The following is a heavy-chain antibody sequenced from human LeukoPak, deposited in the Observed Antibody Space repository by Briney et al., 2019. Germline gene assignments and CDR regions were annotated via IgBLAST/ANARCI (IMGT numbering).Heavy chain of an antibody. V-gene: IGHV1-69*05. D-gene: IGHD2-2*01. Sequence: SVKVSCKASGGTFSSYAISWVRQAPGQGLEWMGGIIPIFGTANYAQKFQGRVTITTDESTSTACMELSSLRSEDTAVYYCASGPPRYCSSTSCPLTYYFDYWGQGTLVTVSS. CDR1: GGTFSSYA. CDR3: ASGPPRYCSSTSCPLTYYFDY. J-gene: IGHJ4*02. CDR2: IIPIFGTA.